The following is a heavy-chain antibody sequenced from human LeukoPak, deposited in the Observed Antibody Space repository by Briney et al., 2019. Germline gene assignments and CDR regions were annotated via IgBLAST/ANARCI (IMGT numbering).Heavy chain of an antibody. CDR1: GGSFSGYY. CDR3: ARDKVNGSGFPVDAFDI. D-gene: IGHD3-22*01. Sequence: SETRSLTCAVYGGSFSGYYWSWIRQPPGKGLEWIGEINHSGSTNYNPSLKSRVTISVDTSKNQFSLKLSSVSAADTAVYYCARDKVNGSGFPVDAFDIWGQGTMVTVSS. V-gene: IGHV4-34*01. J-gene: IGHJ3*02. CDR2: INHSGST.